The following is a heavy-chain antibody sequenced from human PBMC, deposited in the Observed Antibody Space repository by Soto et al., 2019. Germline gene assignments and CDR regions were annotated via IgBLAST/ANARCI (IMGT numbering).Heavy chain of an antibody. CDR3: ARLHCYSPNCVPLDP. D-gene: IGHD2-2*01. Sequence: QLQLQESGPGLVKPSETLSLTCTVSGGSIRDDTYYWGWIRQPPGKGLEWIGSIYYSGTSSYNPSLKSRVTMSVDTSQKQLSLRLSSVTAADTAAYYCARLHCYSPNCVPLDPWGQGTLVIVSS. CDR1: GGSIRDDTYY. J-gene: IGHJ5*02. V-gene: IGHV4-39*01. CDR2: IYYSGTS.